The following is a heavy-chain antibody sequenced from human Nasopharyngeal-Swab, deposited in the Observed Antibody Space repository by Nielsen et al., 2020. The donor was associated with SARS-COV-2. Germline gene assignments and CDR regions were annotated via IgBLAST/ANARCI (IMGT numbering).Heavy chain of an antibody. CDR2: ISSSSSTI. V-gene: IGHV3-48*01. J-gene: IGHJ6*02. CDR1: GFTFSSYS. Sequence: GESLKISCAASGFTFSSYSMNWVRQAPGKGLEWVSYISSSSSTIYYADSVKGRFTISRDNAKNSLYLQMNSLRAEDTAVYYCAREPGIAAMDVWGQGTTVTVSS. D-gene: IGHD6-13*01. CDR3: AREPGIAAMDV.